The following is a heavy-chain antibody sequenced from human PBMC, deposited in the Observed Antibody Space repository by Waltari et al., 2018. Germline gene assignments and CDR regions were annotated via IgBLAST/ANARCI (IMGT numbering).Heavy chain of an antibody. V-gene: IGHV1-69*05. CDR2: IIPIFGTA. D-gene: IGHD3-3*01. CDR3: ARGLITIFGVVADAFDI. CDR1: EGTFSSYA. J-gene: IGHJ3*02. Sequence: QVQLVQSGAEVKKPGSSVKVSCKASEGTFSSYAISWVRQAPGQGLEWMGGIIPIFGTANYAQKFQGRVTITTDESTSTAYMELSSLRSEDTAVYYCARGLITIFGVVADAFDIWGQGTMVTVSS.